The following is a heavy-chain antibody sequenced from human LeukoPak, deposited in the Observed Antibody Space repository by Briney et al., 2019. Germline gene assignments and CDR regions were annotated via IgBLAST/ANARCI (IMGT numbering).Heavy chain of an antibody. CDR1: GSTFSSYG. Sequence: GGSLRLSCAASGSTFSSYGMHWVRQAPGKGLEWVAYIQYDGSNEQYADSVKGRFIISRDSSKNILYLQMNSLRAEDTAVYYCAKDRCSNGIGCYYYYMDVWGKGTTVTISS. CDR2: IQYDGSNE. CDR3: AKDRCSNGIGCYYYYMDV. J-gene: IGHJ6*03. D-gene: IGHD2-8*01. V-gene: IGHV3-30*02.